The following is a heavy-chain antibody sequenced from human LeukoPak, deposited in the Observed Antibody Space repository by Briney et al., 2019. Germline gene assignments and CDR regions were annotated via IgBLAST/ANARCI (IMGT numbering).Heavy chain of an antibody. V-gene: IGHV4-59*01. CDR2: IYYSGST. Sequence: SETLSLTCTVSGGSISSYYWSWIRQPPGKGLEWIGYIYYSGSTNYNPSLKSRVTISVDTSKNQFSLKLSSVTAADTAVYYCARAWGRSWGAFDIWGQGTMVTVSS. J-gene: IGHJ3*02. D-gene: IGHD3-16*01. CDR3: ARAWGRSWGAFDI. CDR1: GGSISSYY.